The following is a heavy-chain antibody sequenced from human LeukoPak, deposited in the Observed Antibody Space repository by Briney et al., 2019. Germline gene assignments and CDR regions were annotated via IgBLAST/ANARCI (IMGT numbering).Heavy chain of an antibody. D-gene: IGHD1-26*01. CDR2: IYYSGST. Sequence: PSETLSLTCTVSGGSISSYYWSWIRQPPGKGLEWIGYIYYSGSTNYNPSLKSRVNISVDTSKNQFSLKLSSVTAADTAVYYCARVTGIVGAIGYWGQGTLVTVSS. J-gene: IGHJ4*02. CDR1: GGSISSYY. CDR3: ARVTGIVGAIGY. V-gene: IGHV4-59*01.